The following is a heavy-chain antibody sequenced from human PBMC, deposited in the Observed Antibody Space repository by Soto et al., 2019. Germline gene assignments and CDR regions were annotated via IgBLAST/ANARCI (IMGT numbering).Heavy chain of an antibody. D-gene: IGHD2-15*01. V-gene: IGHV3-48*01. Sequence: EVQLVESGGGLVQPGGSLRLSCAASGFTFSSYSMNWVRQAPGKGLEWVSYISSSSSTIYYADSVKGRFTISRDNAKNSLYLQMNSVRAEDTAVYSCARDVNGEWWSVAPDAFYIWGQGTIVTVSS. CDR3: ARDVNGEWWSVAPDAFYI. CDR2: ISSSSSTI. J-gene: IGHJ3*02. CDR1: GFTFSSYS.